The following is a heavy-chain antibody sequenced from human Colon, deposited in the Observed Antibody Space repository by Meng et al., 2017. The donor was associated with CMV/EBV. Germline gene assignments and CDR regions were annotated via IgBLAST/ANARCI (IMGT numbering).Heavy chain of an antibody. J-gene: IGHJ4*02. Sequence: GGSLRLSCAASGYTVSYNHVAWVRQAPGMGLEWISVIYSGGSTNYAASVKGRFTISRDISKNTLYLQMNSLTAGDTAVYYCAREFFLDYWGLGTLVTVSS. V-gene: IGHV3-53*05. D-gene: IGHD3-3*01. CDR3: AREFFLDY. CDR1: GYTVSYNH. CDR2: IYSGGST.